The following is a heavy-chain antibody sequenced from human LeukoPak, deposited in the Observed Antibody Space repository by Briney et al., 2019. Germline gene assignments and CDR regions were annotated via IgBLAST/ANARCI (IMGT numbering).Heavy chain of an antibody. D-gene: IGHD6-19*01. V-gene: IGHV3-53*01. J-gene: IGHJ4*01. Sequence: GGSLTLSCAASGFTVSSNYMSWVRQAPGKGLEWVSVIYSGGSTYYADSVKGRFTISRDNSKNTLYLQMNSLRAEDTAVYYCASSRSGCIDYSGEASLVTVSS. CDR3: ASSRSGCIDY. CDR1: GFTVSSNY. CDR2: IYSGGST.